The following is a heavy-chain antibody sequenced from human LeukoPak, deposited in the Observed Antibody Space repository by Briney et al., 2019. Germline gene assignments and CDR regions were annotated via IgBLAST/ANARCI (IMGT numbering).Heavy chain of an antibody. J-gene: IGHJ6*03. CDR2: ISGSGGST. CDR3: AKGFAGYYYYYMDV. CDR1: GFTFSSYA. Sequence: PGGSLRLSCAASGFTFSSYAMSWVRQAPGKGLEWVSAISGSGGSTYYADSVKGRFTISRDNSKNTLYLQMNSLRAEDTAVYYCAKGFAGYYYYYMDVWGKGTTVTVS. V-gene: IGHV3-23*01.